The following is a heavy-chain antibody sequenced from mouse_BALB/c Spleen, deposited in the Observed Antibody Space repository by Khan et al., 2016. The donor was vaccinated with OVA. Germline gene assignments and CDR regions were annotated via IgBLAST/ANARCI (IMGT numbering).Heavy chain of an antibody. CDR3: ARGNYYGYYVDY. CDR2: ISYSDST. J-gene: IGHJ2*01. D-gene: IGHD1-1*01. CDR1: GYSITSNYA. Sequence: EVQLQESGPGLVKPSQSLSLTCTVTGYSITSNYAWNWIRQFPGNNLEWMGYISYSDSTSYNPSLKSRISITRDTSQNQFFLQLNSVTTEDTATYYCARGNYYGYYVDYWGQGTTLTVSS. V-gene: IGHV3-2*02.